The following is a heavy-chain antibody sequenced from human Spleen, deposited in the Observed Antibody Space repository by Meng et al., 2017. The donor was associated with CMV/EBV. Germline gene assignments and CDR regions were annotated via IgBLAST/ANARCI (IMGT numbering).Heavy chain of an antibody. J-gene: IGHJ4*02. CDR2: IYSGGFSK. CDR1: GFTFSSYA. Sequence: GESLKISCEASGFTFSSYAMSWVRQAPGKGLEWISIIYSGGFSKYYADSVKGRFTISRDNSKNTLYMQMNSLRAEDTAVYYCARLVGATDYWGQGTLVTVSS. D-gene: IGHD1-26*01. CDR3: ARLVGATDY. V-gene: IGHV3-23*03.